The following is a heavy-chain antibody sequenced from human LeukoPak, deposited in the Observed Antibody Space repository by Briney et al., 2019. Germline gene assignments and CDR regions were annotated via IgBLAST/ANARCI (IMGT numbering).Heavy chain of an antibody. CDR2: ISGSGGII. V-gene: IGHV3-23*01. CDR3: ARDYGGHGEYFDY. J-gene: IGHJ4*02. Sequence: QPGGSLRLSCTASSVFTFSSYAMSWIRQAPGKGLEWVSAISGSGGIIYYADSVKGRFTISRDNSKNTLYLQMDSLRDEDTAVYHCARDYGGHGEYFDYWGQGTLVTVSS. CDR1: VFTFSSYA. D-gene: IGHD4-23*01.